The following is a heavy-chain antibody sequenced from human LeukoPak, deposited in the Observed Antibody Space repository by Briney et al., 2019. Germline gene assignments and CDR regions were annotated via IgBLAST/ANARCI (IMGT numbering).Heavy chain of an antibody. CDR3: ARSGVPGAMTWFDP. J-gene: IGHJ5*02. V-gene: IGHV5-51*01. CDR2: IYPGDSDT. D-gene: IGHD2-2*01. Sequence: GESLKISCKGSGYTFTTYWIGWVRQMPGKGLEWMGIIYPGDSDTRYSPSFQGQVTISVDKSISTAYLQWRSLKASDTAMYYCARSGVPGAMTWFDPWGQGTLVTVSS. CDR1: GYTFTTYW.